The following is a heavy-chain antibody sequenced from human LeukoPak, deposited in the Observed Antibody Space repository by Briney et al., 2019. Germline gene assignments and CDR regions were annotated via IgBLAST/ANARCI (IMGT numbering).Heavy chain of an antibody. CDR1: GGSFSGYY. CDR3: ARDSGTTGEVKFDP. Sequence: SETLSLTCAVYGGSFSGYYWSWIRQPPGKGLEWIGEINHSGSTNYNPSLKSRVTISVDTSKNQFSLKLSSVTAADTAVYYCARDSGTTGEVKFDPWGQGTLVTVSS. D-gene: IGHD3-10*01. V-gene: IGHV4-34*01. CDR2: INHSGST. J-gene: IGHJ5*02.